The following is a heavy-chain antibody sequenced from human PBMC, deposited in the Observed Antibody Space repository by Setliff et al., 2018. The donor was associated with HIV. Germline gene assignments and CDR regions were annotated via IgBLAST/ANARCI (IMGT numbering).Heavy chain of an antibody. V-gene: IGHV4-4*07. Sequence: PSETLSLTCTVSGGSVTTYYWSWIRQSPARGLEWIGNIFPRGSTNYNPSLKSRVTLSLDTSKNQFSLNVDSVTAADTAVYYCALTGHRLLRGYMDVWGKGTTVTVSS. CDR3: ALTGHRLLRGYMDV. CDR2: IFPRGST. D-gene: IGHD2-15*01. J-gene: IGHJ6*03. CDR1: GGSVTTYY.